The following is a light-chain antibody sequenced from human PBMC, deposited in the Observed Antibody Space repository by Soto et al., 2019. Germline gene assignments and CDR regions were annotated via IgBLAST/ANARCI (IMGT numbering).Light chain of an antibody. CDR3: QQLNSYPLT. V-gene: IGKV1-9*01. Sequence: IPLTQSPSSLSASIGDRVTIACRASQDISHFLAWYQQKSGKAPKLLIYGASTLQSGVPSRFSGSGSGTDFTLTITSLQPEDFATYYCQQLNSYPLTFGGGTKVEIK. J-gene: IGKJ4*01. CDR1: QDISHF. CDR2: GAS.